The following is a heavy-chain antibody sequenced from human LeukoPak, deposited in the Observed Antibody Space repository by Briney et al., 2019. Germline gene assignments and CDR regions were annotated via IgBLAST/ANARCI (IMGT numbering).Heavy chain of an antibody. V-gene: IGHV3-48*02. CDR3: ARDMAAAGTIFDY. CDR2: ISSSSSTI. J-gene: IGHJ4*02. D-gene: IGHD6-13*01. Sequence: GGSLRLSCAASGFTFSSYSMNWVRQAPGKGLEWVSYISSSSSTIYYADSVKGRFTISRDNAKNSLYLQMNRLRDEDTAVCYCARDMAAAGTIFDYWGQGTLVTVSS. CDR1: GFTFSSYS.